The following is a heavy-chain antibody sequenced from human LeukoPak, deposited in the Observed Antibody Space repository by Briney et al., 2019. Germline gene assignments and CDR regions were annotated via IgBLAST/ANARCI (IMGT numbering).Heavy chain of an antibody. J-gene: IGHJ4*02. D-gene: IGHD3-22*01. V-gene: IGHV1-2*02. Sequence: ASVKVSCKSSGYPFTDYYMQWLRHAPGQGLELMGWINPNTGRRNYAQKFQGRVTMTRDTSINTSYMELSSLRSDDTAVYYCARENYYYENWGQGNLVTVSS. CDR3: ARENYYYEN. CDR2: INPNTGRR. CDR1: GYPFTDYY.